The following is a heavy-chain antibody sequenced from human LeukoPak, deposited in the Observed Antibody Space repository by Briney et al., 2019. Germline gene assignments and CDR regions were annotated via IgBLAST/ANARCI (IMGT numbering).Heavy chain of an antibody. J-gene: IGHJ4*02. Sequence: TLSLTCTVSGGSISGGTYYWSWIRQPAGKGLEWIGRIYTSGSTNYNPSLKSRVTISVDTSKNQFSLKLSSVTAADTAVYYCARGTDYDFWSGYLGIEFDYWGQGTLVTVSS. CDR3: ARGTDYDFWSGYLGIEFDY. D-gene: IGHD3-3*01. CDR2: IYTSGST. V-gene: IGHV4-61*02. CDR1: GGSISGGTYY.